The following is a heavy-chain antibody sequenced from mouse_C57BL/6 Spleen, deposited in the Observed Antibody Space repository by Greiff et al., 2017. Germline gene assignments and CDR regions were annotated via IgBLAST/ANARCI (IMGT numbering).Heavy chain of an antibody. V-gene: IGHV1-42*01. J-gene: IGHJ2*01. CDR3: ARSREGYFDY. CDR2: INPSTGGT. Sequence: LQESGPELVKPGASVQISCKASGYSFTGYYMNWVKQSPEKSLGWIGEINPSTGGTTYNQKFKAKATLTVDKSSSTAYMQLKSLTSEDSAVYYCARSREGYFDYWGQGTTLTVSS. CDR1: GYSFTGYY.